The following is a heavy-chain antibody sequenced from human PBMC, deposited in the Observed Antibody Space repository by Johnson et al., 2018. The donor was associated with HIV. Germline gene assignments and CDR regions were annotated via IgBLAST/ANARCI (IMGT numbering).Heavy chain of an antibody. CDR2: SSYDGINK. J-gene: IGHJ3*02. CDR1: GFTFSTYA. V-gene: IGHV3-30-3*01. CDR3: ARVGVSGYDLAAFDI. Sequence: QVQLVESGGGVVQPGRSLRLSCAASGFTFSTYAIHWVRQAPGTGLEWLALSSYDGINKYSADSVKGRFSISRDNSRNTLYLQMSSLRPEDTAVYFCARVGVSGYDLAAFDIWGQGTMVTVSA. D-gene: IGHD5-12*01.